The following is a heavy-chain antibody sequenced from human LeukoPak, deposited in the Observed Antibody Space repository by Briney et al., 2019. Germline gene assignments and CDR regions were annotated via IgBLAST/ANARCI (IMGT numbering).Heavy chain of an antibody. J-gene: IGHJ4*02. CDR2: INPSGGST. CDR3: ARDDYSGYDYENY. Sequence: ASAKVSRKASRYTFTSYYIHSVPEAPRQGLERRGIINPSGGSTSYVQKFQGRVTMTRDTSTSTVYMELSSLRSEDSAVYYCARDDYSGYDYENYWGQGTLVTVSS. CDR1: RYTFTSYY. V-gene: IGHV1-46*01. D-gene: IGHD5-12*01.